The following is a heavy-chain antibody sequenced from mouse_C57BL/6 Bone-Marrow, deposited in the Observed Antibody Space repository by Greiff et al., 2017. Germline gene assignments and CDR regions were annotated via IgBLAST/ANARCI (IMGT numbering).Heavy chain of an antibody. Sequence: VPLQQPGAELVKPGASVKMSCKASGYTFTSYWITWVKQRPGQGLEWIGDIYPGSGSTNYNEKFKSKATLTVDTSSSTAYMQLSSLTSEDSAVYYCARPYESNYWYFDVWGTGTTVTVSS. CDR2: IYPGSGST. D-gene: IGHD2-5*01. CDR3: ARPYESNYWYFDV. J-gene: IGHJ1*03. V-gene: IGHV1-55*01. CDR1: GYTFTSYW.